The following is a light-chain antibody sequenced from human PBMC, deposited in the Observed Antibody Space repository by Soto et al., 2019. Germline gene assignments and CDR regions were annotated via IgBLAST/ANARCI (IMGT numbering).Light chain of an antibody. CDR1: SSNIGSNY. CDR3: AAWDDSLSGYV. CDR2: RNN. Sequence: QSVLTQPPSASGTPGQRVTISCSGSSSNIGSNYVYWYQQLPGTAPKLLIYRNNQRPSGVPDRFSGSKSGTSASLAISGLRSEDEADYYCAAWDDSLSGYVFGPGTKVPVL. J-gene: IGLJ1*01. V-gene: IGLV1-47*01.